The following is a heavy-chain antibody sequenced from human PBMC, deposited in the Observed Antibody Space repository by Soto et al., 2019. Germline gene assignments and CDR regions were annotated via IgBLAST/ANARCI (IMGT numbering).Heavy chain of an antibody. CDR1: GFTFSSYS. Sequence: PGGSLRLSCAASGFTFSSYSMNWARQAPGKGLEWVSSISSSSSYIYYADSVKGRFTISRDNAKNSLYLQMNSLRAEDTAVYYCANVGLEYYYGMDVWGQGTTVTVYS. V-gene: IGHV3-21*01. CDR3: ANVGLEYYYGMDV. J-gene: IGHJ6*02. CDR2: ISSSSSYI. D-gene: IGHD3-16*01.